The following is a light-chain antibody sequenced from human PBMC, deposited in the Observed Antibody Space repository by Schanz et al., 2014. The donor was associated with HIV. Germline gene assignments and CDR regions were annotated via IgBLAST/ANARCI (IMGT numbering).Light chain of an antibody. CDR2: KSN. CDR1: SGSIATYF. V-gene: IGLV6-57*04. Sequence: NFMLTQPHSVSESPGKTATISCTRSSGSIATYFVQWYQQRPGSAPSIVIYKSNQRHSGVPDRFSGSIDSSSNSASLTISGLEAEDEADYYCQSSDASNPVVFGGGTKLTVL. CDR3: QSSDASNPVV. J-gene: IGLJ2*01.